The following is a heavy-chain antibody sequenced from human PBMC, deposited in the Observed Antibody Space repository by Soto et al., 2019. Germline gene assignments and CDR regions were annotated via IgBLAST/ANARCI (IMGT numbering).Heavy chain of an antibody. J-gene: IGHJ4*02. D-gene: IGHD1-1*01. V-gene: IGHV3-30*18. CDR2: ISDDGSDK. Sequence: PGGSLRLSCAASGFTFSSYAIHWVRQAPGKGLEWVAVISDDGSDKYYADSVKGRFTISRDNSKNTLYLQMNSLRAEDTAVYYCAKDRRRSATNGLFEYWGQGTLVTVSS. CDR1: GFTFSSYA. CDR3: AKDRRRSATNGLFEY.